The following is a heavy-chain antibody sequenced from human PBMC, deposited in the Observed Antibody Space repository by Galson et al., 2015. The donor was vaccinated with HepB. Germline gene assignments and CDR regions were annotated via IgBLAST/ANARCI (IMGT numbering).Heavy chain of an antibody. Sequence: SLRLSCAASGFTFSSYGMHWVRQAPGKGLEWVAVIWYDGSNKYYADSVKGRFTISRDNSKNTLYLQMNSLRAEDTAVYYCARDLTMVRGSFDYWGQGTLVTVSS. V-gene: IGHV3-33*08. D-gene: IGHD3-10*01. CDR1: GFTFSSYG. J-gene: IGHJ4*02. CDR3: ARDLTMVRGSFDY. CDR2: IWYDGSNK.